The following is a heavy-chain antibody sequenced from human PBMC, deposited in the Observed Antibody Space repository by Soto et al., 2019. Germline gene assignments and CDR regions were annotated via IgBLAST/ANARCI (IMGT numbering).Heavy chain of an antibody. J-gene: IGHJ4*02. D-gene: IGHD3-22*01. CDR1: GFTFSSYG. CDR3: AKDTYYYDRSGYYTYDH. V-gene: IGHV3-30*18. CDR2: VSYDGSNK. Sequence: GGSLRLSCAASGFTFSSYGVHWVRQAPGKGLEWVASVSYDGSNKHYADSVKGRFTISRDNSRNTLDLQMNSLRAEDTAVYYCAKDTYYYDRSGYYTYDHWGQGTQVTVSA.